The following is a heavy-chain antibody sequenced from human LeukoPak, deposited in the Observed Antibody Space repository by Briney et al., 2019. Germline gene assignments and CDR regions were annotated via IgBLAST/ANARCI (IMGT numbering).Heavy chain of an antibody. D-gene: IGHD3-22*01. V-gene: IGHV1-46*01. CDR1: GYTFTSYY. Sequence: ASVKVSCKASGYTFTSYYMHWVRQAPGQGLEWMGIINPSGGSTSYAQKPQGRVTMTRDTSTSTVYMELSSLRSEDTAVYYCAREGGVVVVPNSSEDAFDIWGQGTMITVSS. CDR3: AREGGVVVVPNSSEDAFDI. CDR2: INPSGGST. J-gene: IGHJ3*02.